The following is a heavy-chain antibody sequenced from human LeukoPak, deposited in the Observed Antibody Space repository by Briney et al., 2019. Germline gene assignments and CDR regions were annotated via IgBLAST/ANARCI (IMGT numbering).Heavy chain of an antibody. CDR2: IKQDGSEK. CDR3: AREVVIKDVDAFDI. J-gene: IGHJ3*02. Sequence: GGSLRLSCAASGFTFSSYWMSWVHQAPGKGLEWVANIKQDGSEKYYVDSVKGRFTISRDNAKNSLYLQMNSLRAEDTAVYYCAREVVIKDVDAFDIWGQGTMVTVSS. D-gene: IGHD3-22*01. CDR1: GFTFSSYW. V-gene: IGHV3-7*03.